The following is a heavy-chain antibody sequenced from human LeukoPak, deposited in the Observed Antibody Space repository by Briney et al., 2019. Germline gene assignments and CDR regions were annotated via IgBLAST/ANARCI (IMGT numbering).Heavy chain of an antibody. D-gene: IGHD2-21*02. J-gene: IGHJ4*02. CDR3: ARGPSYCGGDCYPDY. V-gene: IGHV4-34*01. Sequence: SETLSLTCAVYGGSFSGYYWSWIRQPPGKGLEWIGEINHSGSTNYNPSLKSRVTISVDTSKNQFSLKLSSVTAADTAVYYCARGPSYCGGDCYPDYWGQGTLVTVSS. CDR2: INHSGST. CDR1: GGSFSGYY.